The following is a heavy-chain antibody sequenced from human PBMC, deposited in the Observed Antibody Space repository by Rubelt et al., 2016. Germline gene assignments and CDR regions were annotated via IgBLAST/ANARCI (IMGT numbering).Heavy chain of an antibody. CDR1: GGSLRGSSYY. J-gene: IGHJ6*02. V-gene: IGHV4-39*07. Sequence: QLQLQESSPRLVKPSETLSLICNVSGGSLRGSSYYWGWIRQPPGKGLEWIVSLFYGGSTYYNPSLKTRVTISTDTSENQFPLKLNAVTAADTAVYYCASNTKYSNWHGMNAWGQGTTVIVSS. CDR2: LFYGGST. CDR3: ASNTKYSNWHGMNA. D-gene: IGHD6-6*01.